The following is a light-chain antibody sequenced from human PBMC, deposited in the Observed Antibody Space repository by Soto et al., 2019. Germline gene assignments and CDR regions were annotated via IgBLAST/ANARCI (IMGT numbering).Light chain of an antibody. V-gene: IGKV1-5*01. CDR2: DVF. CDR3: QQYNSHSDT. CDR1: QRISSW. Sequence: DIQMTQSPSTLSASVGDRVTITCRASQRISSWLAWYQQKPGKAPKLLIHDVFSLQSGVPSRFSGRGSGTEFTLTISNPQPDDFATYYCQQYNSHSDTFGQGTKVELK. J-gene: IGKJ2*01.